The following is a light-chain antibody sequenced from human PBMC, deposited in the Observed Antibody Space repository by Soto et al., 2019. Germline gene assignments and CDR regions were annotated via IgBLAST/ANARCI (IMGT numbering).Light chain of an antibody. J-gene: IGLJ2*01. CDR3: TSYTSTISHVL. V-gene: IGLV2-14*03. CDR2: EVS. CDR1: SSDVGGYNY. Sequence: QSVLTQPASVSGSPGQSITISCTGTSSDVGGYNYVSWYQQHPGKAPKLIISEVSNRPSGASTRFSGSKSGNTASLTISGLQAEDEADYYCTSYTSTISHVLFGGGTKLTVL.